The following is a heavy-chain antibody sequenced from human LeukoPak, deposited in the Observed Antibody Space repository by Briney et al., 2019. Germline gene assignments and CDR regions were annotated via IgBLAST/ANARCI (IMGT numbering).Heavy chain of an antibody. D-gene: IGHD2-8*01. CDR3: AGLIRPGWFDP. CDR2: IYYSGST. CDR1: GGSISSYY. V-gene: IGHV4-59*04. Sequence: SETLSLTCTVSGGSISSYYWSWIRQPPGKGLEWIANIYYSGSTYYNPSLKSRVTISVDTSKNQFSLKLSSVTAADTAVYYCAGLIRPGWFDPWGQGTLVTVSS. J-gene: IGHJ5*02.